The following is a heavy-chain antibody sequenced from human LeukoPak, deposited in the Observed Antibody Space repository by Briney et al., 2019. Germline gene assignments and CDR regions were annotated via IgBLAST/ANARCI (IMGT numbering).Heavy chain of an antibody. CDR2: IYHSGST. D-gene: IGHD3-9*01. V-gene: IGHV4-4*02. CDR1: GGSISSSNW. Sequence: PSGTLSLTCAVSGGSISSSNWWSWVRQPPGKGLEWIGEIYHSGSTNYKPSLKSRVTISVDKSKNQFSLKLSSVTAADTAVYYCATLYYDILTGYYGSFDYWGQGTLVTVSS. CDR3: ATLYYDILTGYYGSFDY. J-gene: IGHJ4*02.